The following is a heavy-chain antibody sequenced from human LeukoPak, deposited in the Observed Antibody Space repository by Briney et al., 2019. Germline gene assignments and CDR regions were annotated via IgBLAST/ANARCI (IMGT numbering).Heavy chain of an antibody. D-gene: IGHD6-19*01. Sequence: GGSLRLSCAASGFTFSKACMSWVRQAPGKGLEWVGRIKRKTDGGTTDYAAHVKGRFTISSAESKNTLYLKMNSLKTEDTALYYCTSPAGTDAFHIWGQGTMVTVSS. CDR1: GFTFSKAC. J-gene: IGHJ3*02. CDR2: IKRKTDGGTT. V-gene: IGHV3-15*01. CDR3: TSPAGTDAFHI.